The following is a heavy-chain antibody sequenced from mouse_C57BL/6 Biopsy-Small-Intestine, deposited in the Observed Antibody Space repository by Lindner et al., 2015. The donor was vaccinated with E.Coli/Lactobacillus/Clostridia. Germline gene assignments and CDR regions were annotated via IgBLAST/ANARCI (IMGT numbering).Heavy chain of an antibody. CDR1: GYTFTDYY. Sequence: VQLQESGPELVKPGASVRMSCKASGYTFTDYYVHWMKQSHGKSLEWIGYIYPHNGGNDYNQKFKGKATLTVDKSSSTTYMELRSLTSEDSAVYYCARSDYDYHWFFEGWGTGTTVTVSS. CDR2: IYPHNGGN. D-gene: IGHD2-4*01. V-gene: IGHV1-34*01. CDR3: ARSDYDYHWFFEG. J-gene: IGHJ1*03.